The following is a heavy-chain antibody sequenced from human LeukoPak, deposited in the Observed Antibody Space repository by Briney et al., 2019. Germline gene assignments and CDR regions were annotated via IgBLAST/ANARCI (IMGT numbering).Heavy chain of an antibody. CDR2: IIPIFGTA. V-gene: IGHV1-69*06. Sequence: GSSVKVSCKASGGTFSSYAISGVRQAPGQGLEWMGGIIPIFGTANYAQKFQGRVTITADKSTSTAYMELSSLRSEDTAVYYCARGTRGYSSGWTYNWFDPWGQGTLVTVSS. CDR3: ARGTRGYSSGWTYNWFDP. D-gene: IGHD6-19*01. CDR1: GGTFSSYA. J-gene: IGHJ5*02.